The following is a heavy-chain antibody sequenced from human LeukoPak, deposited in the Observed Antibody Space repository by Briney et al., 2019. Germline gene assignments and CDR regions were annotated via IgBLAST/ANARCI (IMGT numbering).Heavy chain of an antibody. V-gene: IGHV4-31*03. Sequence: PSETLSLTCTVSGGSISSGVYYWSWIRQHPGKGLEWIGYIYYSGSTYYNPSLKSRVTISVDTSKNQISLKLSSVTAADTAVYYCARLSSTPTAILGHYFDYWGQGTLVTVSS. CDR2: IYYSGST. J-gene: IGHJ4*02. CDR3: ARLSSTPTAILGHYFDY. D-gene: IGHD1-14*01. CDR1: GGSISSGVYY.